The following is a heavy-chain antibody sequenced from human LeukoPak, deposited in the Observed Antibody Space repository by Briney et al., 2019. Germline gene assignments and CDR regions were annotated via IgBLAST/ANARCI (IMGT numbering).Heavy chain of an antibody. CDR1: GGSISSYY. CDR2: IYYSGST. J-gene: IGHJ3*02. Sequence: SETLSLTCTVSGGSISSYYWSWIRQPPGKGLEWIGYIYYSGSTNYNPSLKSRVTISVDTSKNQFSLKLSSVTAADTAVYYCARHGTMIVVVKDAFDIWGQGIMVTVSS. D-gene: IGHD3-22*01. V-gene: IGHV4-59*08. CDR3: ARHGTMIVVVKDAFDI.